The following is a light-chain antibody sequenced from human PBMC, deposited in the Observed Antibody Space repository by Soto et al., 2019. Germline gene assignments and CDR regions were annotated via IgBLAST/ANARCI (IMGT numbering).Light chain of an antibody. Sequence: QSALTQPASVSGSPGQSITISCTGSSNDVGTYNYVSWYQQHPGKAPKLMIYEVSNRPSGVSNRFSGSKSGNTASLTISGLQTEDEADYFCSSYTGSSTLVVFGGGTQLTVL. V-gene: IGLV2-14*03. CDR3: SSYTGSSTLVV. CDR2: EVS. J-gene: IGLJ2*01. CDR1: SNDVGTYNY.